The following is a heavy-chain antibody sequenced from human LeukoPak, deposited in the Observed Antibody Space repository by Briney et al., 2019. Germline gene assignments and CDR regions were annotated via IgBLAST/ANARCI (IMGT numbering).Heavy chain of an antibody. CDR3: GTVFDH. CDR2: IDIDGTGT. J-gene: IGHJ4*02. V-gene: IGHV3-74*01. Sequence: PGGSLRLSCAASGFTFTNYWMHWVRQAPGKGLVWVSRIDIDGTGTSYADSVKGRFTISRDNAKNTVSLQMNSQKAEDTAVYYCGTVFDHWGPGILVTVSS. CDR1: GFTFTNYW.